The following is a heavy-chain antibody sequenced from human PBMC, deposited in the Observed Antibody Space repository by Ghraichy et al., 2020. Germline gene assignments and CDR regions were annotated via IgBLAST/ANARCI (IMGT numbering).Heavy chain of an antibody. CDR3: ARLSGYSSGWCDY. D-gene: IGHD6-19*01. J-gene: IGHJ4*02. CDR2: IYYSGST. V-gene: IGHV4-39*02. Sequence: SETLSLTCTVSGGSISSISYYWGWIRQPPGKGLEWIGSIYYSGSTCYNPYLTSRVTISIDTSKNHFSLKLGSATASDTAVYDCARLSGYSSGWCDYWGQGTLVTVSS. CDR1: GGSISSISYY.